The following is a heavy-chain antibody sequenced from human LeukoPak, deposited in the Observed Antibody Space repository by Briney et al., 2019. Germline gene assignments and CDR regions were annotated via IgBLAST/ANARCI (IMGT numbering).Heavy chain of an antibody. V-gene: IGHV4-34*01. CDR3: ARIARNCGYSGYDPFDY. CDR1: GGSFSGYY. Sequence: SETLSLTCAVYGGSFSGYYWSWIRQPPGKGLEWIGEINHSGSTNYNPSLKSRVTISVDTSKNQFSLKLSSVTAADTAVYYCARIARNCGYSGYDPFDYWGQGTLVTVSS. D-gene: IGHD5-12*01. J-gene: IGHJ4*02. CDR2: INHSGST.